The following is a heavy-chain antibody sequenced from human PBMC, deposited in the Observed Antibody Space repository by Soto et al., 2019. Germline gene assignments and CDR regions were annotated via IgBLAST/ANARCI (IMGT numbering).Heavy chain of an antibody. CDR1: GFTFCSYG. D-gene: IGHD6-19*01. CDR2: ISYDGSNK. V-gene: IGHV3-30*18. Sequence: QVQLVESGGGVVQPGRSLRLSCAASGFTFCSYGMHWVRQAPGKGLEWVAVISYDGSNKYYADSVKGRFTISRDNSKNTLYLQMNSLRAEDTAVYYCAKDLESGSSGHYTSLDYWGQGTLVTVSS. CDR3: AKDLESGSSGHYTSLDY. J-gene: IGHJ4*02.